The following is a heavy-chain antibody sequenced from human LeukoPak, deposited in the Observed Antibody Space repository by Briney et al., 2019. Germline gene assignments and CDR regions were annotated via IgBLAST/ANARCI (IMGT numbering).Heavy chain of an antibody. D-gene: IGHD6-19*01. CDR2: MNPNSGNT. CDR1: GYTFTSYD. J-gene: IGHJ6*02. V-gene: IGHV1-8*01. Sequence: GASVKVSCKASGYTFTSYDINWVRQATGQGLEWMRWMNPNSGNTGYAQKFQGRVTMTRNTSISTAYMELSSLRSEDTAVYYCARGRLAVAGTYYYYGMDVWGQGTTVTVSS. CDR3: ARGRLAVAGTYYYYGMDV.